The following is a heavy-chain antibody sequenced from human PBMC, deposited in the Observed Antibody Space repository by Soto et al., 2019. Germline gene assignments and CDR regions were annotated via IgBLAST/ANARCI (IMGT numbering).Heavy chain of an antibody. CDR2: IYYSGST. CDR3: ARHHNQLLWFGELFSNRPYYYYYYMDV. J-gene: IGHJ6*03. CDR1: GGSISSSSYY. V-gene: IGHV4-39*01. D-gene: IGHD3-10*01. Sequence: SETLSLTCTVSGGSISSSSYYWGWIRQPPGKGLEWIGSIYYSGSTYYNPSLKSRVTISVDTSKNQFSLKLSSVTAAETAVYYCARHHNQLLWFGELFSNRPYYYYYYMDVWGKGTTVTVSS.